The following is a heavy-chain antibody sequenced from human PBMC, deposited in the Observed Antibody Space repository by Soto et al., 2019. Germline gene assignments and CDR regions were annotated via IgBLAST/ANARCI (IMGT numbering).Heavy chain of an antibody. J-gene: IGHJ6*02. CDR1: GGSISSSNW. V-gene: IGHV4-4*02. Sequence: PSETLSLTCAVSGGSISSSNWWSWVRQPPGKGLEWIGEIYHIGSTNYNPSLKSRVTISVDKSKNQFSLKLSSVTAADTAVYYCARLPEGSGWSNYYYGMDVWGQGTTVTVSS. CDR2: IYHIGST. D-gene: IGHD6-19*01. CDR3: ARLPEGSGWSNYYYGMDV.